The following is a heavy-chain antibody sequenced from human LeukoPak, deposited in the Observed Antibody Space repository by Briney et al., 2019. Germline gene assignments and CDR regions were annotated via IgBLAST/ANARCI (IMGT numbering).Heavy chain of an antibody. J-gene: IGHJ6*03. CDR3: AKEGGSYNGSYYYYYMDV. D-gene: IGHD1-26*01. CDR2: FSWDGGST. V-gene: IGHV3-43*01. CDR1: GFTFDDYT. Sequence: GGSLRPPCAASGFTFDDYTMHWVRQAPGKGLEWVSLFSWDGGSTYYADSVKGRFTISRDNSKNSLYLQMNSLRTEDTALYYCAKEGGSYNGSYYYYYMDVWGKGTTVTVSS.